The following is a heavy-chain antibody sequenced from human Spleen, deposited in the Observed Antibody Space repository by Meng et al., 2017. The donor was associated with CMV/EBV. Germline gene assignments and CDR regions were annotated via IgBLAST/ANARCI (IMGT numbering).Heavy chain of an antibody. D-gene: IGHD3-22*01. CDR1: GITVSSNY. J-gene: IGHJ5*02. Sequence: GGSLRLSCAASGITVSSNYMSWVRQAPGKGLEWVSIIYSGGSAYYADSVKGRFTISRDNSKNTLYLQMNSLRTEDTAVYYCAKDVAYYYDDGDWFDPWGQGTQVTVSS. CDR3: AKDVAYYYDDGDWFDP. V-gene: IGHV3-66*02. CDR2: IYSGGSA.